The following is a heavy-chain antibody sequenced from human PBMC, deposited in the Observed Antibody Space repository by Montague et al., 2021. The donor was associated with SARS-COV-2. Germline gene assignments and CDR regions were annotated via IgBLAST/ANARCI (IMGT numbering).Heavy chain of an antibody. CDR1: GGSISSSSYY. J-gene: IGHJ4*02. D-gene: IGHD2-21*01. V-gene: IGHV4-39*01. CDR3: ARQGGDIVVVIAIRGPYYFDY. CDR2: IYYGRST. Sequence: SETLSLTCTASGGSISSSSYYWGWIRQPPGKGLEWIGTIYYGRSTYYNPSLKSRVTISVDTSKNQFSLKLSSVTAADTAVYYCARQGGDIVVVIAIRGPYYFDYWGQGTLVTVSS.